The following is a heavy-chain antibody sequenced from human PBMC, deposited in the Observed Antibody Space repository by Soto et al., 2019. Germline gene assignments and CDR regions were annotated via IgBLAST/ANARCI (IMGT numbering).Heavy chain of an antibody. D-gene: IGHD3-3*01. CDR3: AREAPNYDFWSGYYTARGYGMDV. CDR2: IYVTGST. CDR1: GGSMNHGDYY. J-gene: IGHJ6*02. Sequence: SETLSLTCNVSGGSMNHGDYYWSWVRQSPEKGLEWIGYIYVTGSTNYNPSLKSRVTISVDTSKNQFSLKLSSVTAADTAVYYCAREAPNYDFWSGYYTARGYGMDVWGQGTTVTVSS. V-gene: IGHV4-61*08.